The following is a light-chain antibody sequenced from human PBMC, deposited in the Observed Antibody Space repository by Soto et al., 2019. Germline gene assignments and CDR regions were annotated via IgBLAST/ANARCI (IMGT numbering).Light chain of an antibody. J-gene: IGKJ4*01. CDR2: KAS. Sequence: DIHMTQSTSTLSASVGDRVTFTCRASQSLNNWLAWYQQKPGKAPKLLIYKASTLESVVPSRFSGSGSGTEFTLTISSLQPDDIATYYCQNYNRYAITFGGGTKVEIK. CDR3: QNYNRYAIT. V-gene: IGKV1-5*03. CDR1: QSLNNW.